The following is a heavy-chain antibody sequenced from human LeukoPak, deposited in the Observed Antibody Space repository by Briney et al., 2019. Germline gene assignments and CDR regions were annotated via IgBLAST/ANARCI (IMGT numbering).Heavy chain of an antibody. CDR3: ARVEGYCSGGSCYEYYFDY. Sequence: GRSLRLSCAASGFTFSSYAMHWVRQAPGKGLEWVAVISYDGSNKYYADSAKGRFTISRDNSKNTLYLQMNSLRAEDTAVYYCARVEGYCSGGSCYEYYFDYWGQGTLVTVSS. CDR2: ISYDGSNK. D-gene: IGHD2-15*01. J-gene: IGHJ4*02. CDR1: GFTFSSYA. V-gene: IGHV3-30*04.